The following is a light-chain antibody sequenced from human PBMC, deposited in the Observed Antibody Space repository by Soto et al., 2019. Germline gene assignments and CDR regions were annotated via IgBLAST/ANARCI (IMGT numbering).Light chain of an antibody. CDR1: QSVSSN. V-gene: IGKV3-15*01. J-gene: IGKJ5*01. Sequence: EIVMTQSPATLSVSPGERVTLSCRASQSVSSNLGWYQHKPGQAPRLLIYGTSTRATGIPARFSGSGSGTEFTLTISSLQSEDFAVYYCQQYNNSPLTFGQGKRLEI. CDR2: GTS. CDR3: QQYNNSPLT.